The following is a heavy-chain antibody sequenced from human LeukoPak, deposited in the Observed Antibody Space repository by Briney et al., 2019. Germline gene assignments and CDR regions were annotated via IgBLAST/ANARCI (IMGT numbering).Heavy chain of an antibody. CDR3: ARGSRGTMVRGVINY. V-gene: IGHV4-4*07. Sequence: SETLSLTCTVSGGSISSYYWSWIRQPAGKGLEWIERIYTSGSTNYNPSLKSRVTMSVDTSKNQFSLKLSSVTAADTAVYYCARGSRGTMVRGVINYWGQGTLVTVSS. J-gene: IGHJ4*02. CDR2: IYTSGST. CDR1: GGSISSYY. D-gene: IGHD3-10*01.